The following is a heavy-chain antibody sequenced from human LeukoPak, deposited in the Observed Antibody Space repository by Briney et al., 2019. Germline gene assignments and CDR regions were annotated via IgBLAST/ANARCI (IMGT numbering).Heavy chain of an antibody. CDR3: ARVEYSGNGTLY. CDR2: INRDGSGK. V-gene: IGHV3-7*03. D-gene: IGHD1-26*01. CDR1: GLTFINYW. J-gene: IGHJ4*02. Sequence: GGSLRLSCAGSGLTFINYWMTWVRQVPGKGLEWVANINRDGSGKYYLPSVRGRFTISKDDAKDSLYLQMDSLRPEDTAIYYCARVEYSGNGTLYRGQGTLVTVSS.